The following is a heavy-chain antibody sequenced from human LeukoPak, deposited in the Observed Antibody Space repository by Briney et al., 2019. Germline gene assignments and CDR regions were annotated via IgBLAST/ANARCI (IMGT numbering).Heavy chain of an antibody. Sequence: ASVTVSCKASGYTFTSYDINWVRQAAGQGLEWMGWMNPNSGNTGYAQKFQGRVTITRNTSISTAYMELSSLRSEDTAVYYCARERPAHYYYDSSGYPDAFDIWGQGTMVIVSS. CDR1: GYTFTSYD. J-gene: IGHJ3*02. V-gene: IGHV1-8*03. D-gene: IGHD3-22*01. CDR2: MNPNSGNT. CDR3: ARERPAHYYYDSSGYPDAFDI.